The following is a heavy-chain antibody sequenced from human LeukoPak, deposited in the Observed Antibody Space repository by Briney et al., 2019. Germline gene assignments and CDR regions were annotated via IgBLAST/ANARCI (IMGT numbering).Heavy chain of an antibody. Sequence: SETLSLTCTVSGGSISSYYWSWIRQPPGKGLEWIGYIYYSGSTNYNPSLKSRVTISVDTSKNQFSPKLSSVTAADTAVYYCARSTIAAPFDYWGQGTLVTVSS. J-gene: IGHJ4*02. CDR1: GGSISSYY. D-gene: IGHD6-13*01. CDR3: ARSTIAAPFDY. CDR2: IYYSGST. V-gene: IGHV4-59*01.